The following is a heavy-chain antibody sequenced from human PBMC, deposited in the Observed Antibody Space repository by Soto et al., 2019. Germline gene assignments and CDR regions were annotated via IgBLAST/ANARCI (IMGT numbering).Heavy chain of an antibody. CDR1: GFTFSSYW. Sequence: EVQLVESGGGLVQPGGSLRLSCAASGFTFSSYWMSWVRQAPGKGLEWVANIKQDGSEKYYVDSVKGRFTISRDNAKNSLYLQMNSLRAEDTAVYYCARSREYYDFWSGYPYYYYYMDVWGKGTTVTVSS. CDR3: ARSREYYDFWSGYPYYYYYMDV. CDR2: IKQDGSEK. D-gene: IGHD3-3*01. V-gene: IGHV3-7*01. J-gene: IGHJ6*03.